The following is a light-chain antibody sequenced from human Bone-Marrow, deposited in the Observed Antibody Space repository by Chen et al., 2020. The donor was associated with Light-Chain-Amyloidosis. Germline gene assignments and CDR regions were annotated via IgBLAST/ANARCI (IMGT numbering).Light chain of an antibody. CDR3: QVWDRSSDRPV. Sequence: SYVLTQPSSVSVAPGQTATIACGGNNIGSTSVHWYQQTPGQAPLLVVYDDRDRPSGIPERWSGSNSGNTATLTISRVEAGDEADYYGQVWDRSSDRPVFGGGTKLTVL. CDR1: NIGSTS. V-gene: IGLV3-21*02. J-gene: IGLJ3*02. CDR2: DDR.